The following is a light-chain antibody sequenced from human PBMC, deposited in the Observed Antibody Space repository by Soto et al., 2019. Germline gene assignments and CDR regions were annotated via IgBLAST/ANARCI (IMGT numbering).Light chain of an antibody. CDR2: AAS. J-gene: IGKJ1*01. Sequence: DIQMTQSPSSLSASVGDRVTITCRASQSISSYLNWYQQKPGKAPKLLIYAASSLQSGVPSRFSGSGSGTDFTLTIDSLQPEDFATYYCQQSYSRVTFGQGTKVDIK. CDR1: QSISSY. CDR3: QQSYSRVT. V-gene: IGKV1-39*01.